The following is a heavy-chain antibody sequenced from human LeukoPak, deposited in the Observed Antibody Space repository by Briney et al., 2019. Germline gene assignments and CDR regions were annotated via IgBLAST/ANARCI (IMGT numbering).Heavy chain of an antibody. CDR3: ARGRFGSSSWWVPY. D-gene: IGHD6-13*01. CDR1: GYTFTSYG. J-gene: IGHJ4*02. Sequence: ASVKVSCKASGYTFTSYGISWVRQALGQGLEWMGWISPDNGNTNYGQQLQGRVTMTTDTSTSTAFMELRSLRSEDTAVYYCARGRFGSSSWWVPYWGQGTLVTVSS. CDR2: ISPDNGNT. V-gene: IGHV1-18*01.